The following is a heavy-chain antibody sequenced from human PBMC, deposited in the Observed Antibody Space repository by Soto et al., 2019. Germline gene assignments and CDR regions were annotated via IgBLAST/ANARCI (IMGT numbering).Heavy chain of an antibody. V-gene: IGHV1-69*13. CDR2: IIPIFGTA. CDR3: ARGETMTTVTKIDY. J-gene: IGHJ4*02. CDR1: GGTFSSYA. D-gene: IGHD4-17*01. Sequence: SVKVSCKASGGTFSSYAISWVRQAPGQGLEWMGGIIPIFGTANYAQKFQGRVTITADESTSTAYVELSSLRSEDTAVYYCARGETMTTVTKIDYWGQGTLVTVSS.